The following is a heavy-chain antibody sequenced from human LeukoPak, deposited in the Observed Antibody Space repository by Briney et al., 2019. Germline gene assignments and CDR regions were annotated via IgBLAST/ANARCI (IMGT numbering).Heavy chain of an antibody. Sequence: ASETLSLTCTVSGGSISSSRYYWGWIRQPPGKGLEWIGSIHYSGSTYYNPSLKSRVTVSVDTSENQFSLKLSSETAADTAVYYCASPGGSSGFLDAFDIWGQGTMVTVSS. V-gene: IGHV4-39*07. CDR2: IHYSGST. CDR3: ASPGGSSGFLDAFDI. D-gene: IGHD3-22*01. CDR1: GGSISSSRYY. J-gene: IGHJ3*02.